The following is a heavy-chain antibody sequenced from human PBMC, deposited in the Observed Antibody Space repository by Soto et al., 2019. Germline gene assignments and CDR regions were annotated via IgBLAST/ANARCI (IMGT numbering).Heavy chain of an antibody. J-gene: IGHJ3*02. Sequence: QVQLVQSGAEVKKPGSSVRVSCKASGATLNTFINYGITWVRQAPGQGLEWMGGIIHVFGAANHAQKLQDRVTTSADESTRTVDMKLSSLTSDDRAVYYRARGAATKILALTYEALENWGQGTMVTVSS. D-gene: IGHD6-25*01. CDR1: GATLNTFINYG. CDR2: IIHVFGAA. CDR3: ARGAATKILALTYEALEN. V-gene: IGHV1-69*12.